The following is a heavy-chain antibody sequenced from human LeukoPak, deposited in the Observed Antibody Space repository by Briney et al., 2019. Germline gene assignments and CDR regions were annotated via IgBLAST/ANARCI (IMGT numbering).Heavy chain of an antibody. CDR3: ARTPIFGVVITVVNAFDI. J-gene: IGHJ3*02. V-gene: IGHV4-59*11. CDR1: GGSISSHY. CDR2: IYYSGST. D-gene: IGHD3-3*01. Sequence: SETLSLTCTVSGGSISSHYWNWIRQPPGKGLEWIGYIYYSGSTNYNPSLESRVTISVDTSKNQFSLKLSSVTAADTAVYYCARTPIFGVVITVVNAFDIWGQGTMVTVSS.